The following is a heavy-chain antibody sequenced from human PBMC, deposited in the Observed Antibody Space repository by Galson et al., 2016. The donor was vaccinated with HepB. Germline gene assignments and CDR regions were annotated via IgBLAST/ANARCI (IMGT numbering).Heavy chain of an antibody. CDR2: ISSSSSYI. J-gene: IGHJ3*02. CDR1: GFTFSTYS. CDR3: ARDTVVVVVAALVFDI. D-gene: IGHD2-15*01. V-gene: IGHV3-21*01. Sequence: SLRLSCAASGFTFSTYSMNWVRQAPGEGLECVSSISSSSSYIYYADSVKGRFTISRDNAKNSLYLQMNSLRAEDTAVYYCARDTVVVVVAALVFDIWGQGTMVTVSS.